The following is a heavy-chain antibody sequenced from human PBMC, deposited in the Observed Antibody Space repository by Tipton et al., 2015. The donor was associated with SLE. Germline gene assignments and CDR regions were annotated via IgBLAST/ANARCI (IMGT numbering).Heavy chain of an antibody. CDR3: ARVQAYEGFDP. CDR2: FYSGYS. V-gene: IGHV4-61*02. D-gene: IGHD3-16*01. J-gene: IGHJ5*02. Sequence: TLSLTCTVSGASISSSSYSWNWIRQPAGKGLEVIGRFYSGYSDYNPSLNSRVTMSVDRSRNQLSLKLSSVTAADTAVYYCARVQAYEGFDPWGQGTLVTVSS. CDR1: GASISSSSYS.